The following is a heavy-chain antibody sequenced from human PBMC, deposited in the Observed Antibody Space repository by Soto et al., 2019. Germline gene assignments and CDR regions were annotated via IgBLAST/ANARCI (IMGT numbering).Heavy chain of an antibody. Sequence: PGGSLRLSCAASGVTFSNYAMNWVRQAPGKGLEWVSGISHSGSSTYYADSVKGRFTISIDNSKNTLFLQMNSLTAEDTAVYYCAKGSWVHHGSEGGNWLDPWGQGTLVTVSS. D-gene: IGHD3-10*01. CDR3: AKGSWVHHGSEGGNWLDP. CDR2: ISHSGSST. CDR1: GVTFSNYA. V-gene: IGHV3-23*01. J-gene: IGHJ5*02.